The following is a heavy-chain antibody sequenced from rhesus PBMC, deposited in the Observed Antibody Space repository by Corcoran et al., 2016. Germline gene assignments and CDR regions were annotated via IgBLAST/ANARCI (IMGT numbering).Heavy chain of an antibody. CDR2: IYGSGSTT. J-gene: IGHJ4*01. CDR1: GGSISGYY. D-gene: IGHD3-28*01. V-gene: IGHV4S11*01. CDR3: ARTTYYYGSGYSYYFDY. Sequence: QVQLQESGPGLVKPSETLSLTCTVSGGSISGYYWNWIRQPPGKGLEWIGNIYGSGSTTHYNPALKSRVTRSVDTSKTPLSLKLSSVTAADTAVYYCARTTYYYGSGYSYYFDYWGQGVLVTVSS.